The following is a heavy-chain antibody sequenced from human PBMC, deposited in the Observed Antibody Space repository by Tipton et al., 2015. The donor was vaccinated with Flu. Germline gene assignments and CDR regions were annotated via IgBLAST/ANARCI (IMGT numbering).Heavy chain of an antibody. CDR1: GYSLTSYP. CDR3: ARDRGAILTGPLFDY. D-gene: IGHD3-9*01. CDR2: ISGYSGNT. J-gene: IGHJ4*02. Sequence: QVQLVQSGAEVKKPGASVKVSCKASGYSLTSYPISWVRQAPGQGLEWMGWISGYSGNTNYAQNLQGRVTMTTDTSTSTTYVELRSLRSDDTAVYYCARDRGAILTGPLFDYWGQGTLVTVSS. V-gene: IGHV1-18*04.